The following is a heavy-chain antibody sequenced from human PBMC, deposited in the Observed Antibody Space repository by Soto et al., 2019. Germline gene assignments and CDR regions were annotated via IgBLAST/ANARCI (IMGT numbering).Heavy chain of an antibody. CDR1: GFTFSSYA. Sequence: PGGSLRLSCSASGFTFSSYAMHWVRQAPGKGLEYVSAISSNGGSTYYADSVKGRFTISRDNSKNTLYLQMSSLRAEDTAVYYCVKIGIPRIYGSGNHRGYYYYGMDVWGQGTTVTVSS. J-gene: IGHJ6*02. CDR2: ISSNGGST. D-gene: IGHD3-10*01. CDR3: VKIGIPRIYGSGNHRGYYYYGMDV. V-gene: IGHV3-64D*06.